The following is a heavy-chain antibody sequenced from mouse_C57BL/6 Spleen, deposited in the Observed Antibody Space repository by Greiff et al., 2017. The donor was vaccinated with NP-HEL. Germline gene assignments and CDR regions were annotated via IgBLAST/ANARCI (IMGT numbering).Heavy chain of an antibody. CDR3: ARTERDSYFDY. CDR1: GYTFTDYY. CDR2: INPNNGGT. Sequence: EVQLQQSGPELVKPGASVKISCKASGYTFTDYYMNWVKQSHGKSLEWIGDINPNNGGTSYNQKFKGKATLTVDKSSSTAYMELRSLTSEDSAVYYCARTERDSYFDYWGQGTTLTVSS. D-gene: IGHD3-3*01. V-gene: IGHV1-26*01. J-gene: IGHJ2*01.